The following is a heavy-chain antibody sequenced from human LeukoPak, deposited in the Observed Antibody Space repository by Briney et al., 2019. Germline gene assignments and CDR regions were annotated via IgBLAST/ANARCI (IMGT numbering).Heavy chain of an antibody. J-gene: IGHJ4*02. Sequence: ASVKVSCKASGYTFTGYYMHWVRQAPGQGLEWMGWINPNGGGTNYAQKFQGRVTMTRDTSISTAYMEVSRLRSDDTAVFYCARDLAMYSPDLDYWGQGTLVTVSS. CDR1: GYTFTGYY. D-gene: IGHD1-26*01. V-gene: IGHV1-2*02. CDR2: INPNGGGT. CDR3: ARDLAMYSPDLDY.